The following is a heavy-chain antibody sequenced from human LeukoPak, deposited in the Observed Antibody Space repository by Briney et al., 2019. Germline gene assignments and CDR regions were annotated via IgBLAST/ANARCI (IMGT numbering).Heavy chain of an antibody. CDR1: GFTFSSYE. CDR3: ARESGKFDY. J-gene: IGHJ4*02. V-gene: IGHV3-43*02. Sequence: GGSLRLSCAASGFTFSSYEMNWVRQAPGKGLEWVSLISGDGVNTFYADSVKGRFSISRDNSKNSLSLEMNSLRTEDTAMYYCARESGKFDYWGQGTLVAVSS. CDR2: ISGDGVNT.